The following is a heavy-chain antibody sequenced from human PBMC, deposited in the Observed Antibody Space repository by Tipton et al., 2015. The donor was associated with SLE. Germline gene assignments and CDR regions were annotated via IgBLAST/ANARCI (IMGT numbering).Heavy chain of an antibody. J-gene: IGHJ4*02. CDR1: GYSISSGYY. CDR3: ATTYDTFPAYFDY. V-gene: IGHV4-38-2*01. D-gene: IGHD3-22*01. CDR2: IYHSGST. Sequence: TLSLTCAVSGYSISSGYYWGWIRQPPGKGLEWIGSIYHSGSTYYNPSLKSRVTISVDTSKNQLSLKLSSVTAADTAVYYCATTYDTFPAYFDYWGQGTLVTVSS.